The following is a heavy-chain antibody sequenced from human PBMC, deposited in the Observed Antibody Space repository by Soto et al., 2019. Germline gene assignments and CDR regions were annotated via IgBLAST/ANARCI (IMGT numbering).Heavy chain of an antibody. CDR1: GGSITTNW. V-gene: IGHV4-4*02. CDR3: ARHIAVPRTRGFDY. J-gene: IGHJ4*02. Sequence: QVHLQESGPGLVKPSGTLSLTCAVSGGSITTNWWSWVRQPPGQGLEWIGQIYHSATTNYIPSLMGRVTIPVDESNPPFSLSLYPVTAAGSAVEYFARHIAVPRTRGFDYWGQGNLVSVSS. D-gene: IGHD2-21*01. CDR2: IYHSATT.